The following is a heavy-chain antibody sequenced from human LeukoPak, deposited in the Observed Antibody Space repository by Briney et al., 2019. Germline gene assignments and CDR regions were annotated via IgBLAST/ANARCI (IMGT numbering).Heavy chain of an antibody. Sequence: GGSLRLSCEASGFIITDNYMSWVRQAPGKGLEWLSVIYNNGNIYYRDSVKGRFSISRDISKNTVYLQMSSLTVDDTAMYYCARASWGYDFDNWGQGTLVAVSS. CDR1: GFIITDNY. CDR3: ARASWGYDFDN. CDR2: IYNNGNI. D-gene: IGHD7-27*01. J-gene: IGHJ4*02. V-gene: IGHV3-53*01.